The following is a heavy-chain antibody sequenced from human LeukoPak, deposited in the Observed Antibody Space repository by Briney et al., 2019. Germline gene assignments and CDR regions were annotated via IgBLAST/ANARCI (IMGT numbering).Heavy chain of an antibody. D-gene: IGHD3-10*01. V-gene: IGHV4-61*02. CDR1: GGSISSGSYY. Sequence: SETLSLTCTVSGGSISSGSYYWSWIRQPAGKGLEWIGRIYTSGSTNYNPSLKSRVTISVDTSKNQFSLKLSSVTAADTAVYYCARDQYYPDAFDIWGQGTMVTVSS. J-gene: IGHJ3*02. CDR2: IYTSGST. CDR3: ARDQYYPDAFDI.